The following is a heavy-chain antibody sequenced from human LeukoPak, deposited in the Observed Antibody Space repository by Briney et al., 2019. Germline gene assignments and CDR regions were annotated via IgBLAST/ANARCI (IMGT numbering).Heavy chain of an antibody. V-gene: IGHV4-59*08. J-gene: IGHJ4*02. CDR3: ARCGIAVAGTSDY. Sequence: SETLSLTCTVSGDSISSYYWSWIRQPPGKGLEWIGYIYYSGSTNYNPSLKSRVTISVDTSKNQFSLKLSSVTAADTAVYYCARCGIAVAGTSDYWGQGTLVTVSS. D-gene: IGHD6-19*01. CDR1: GDSISSYY. CDR2: IYYSGST.